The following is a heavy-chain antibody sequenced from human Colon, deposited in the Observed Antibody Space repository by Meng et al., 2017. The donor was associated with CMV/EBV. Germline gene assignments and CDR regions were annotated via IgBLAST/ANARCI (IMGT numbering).Heavy chain of an antibody. CDR3: ARTGLHHSDYYFYHGMDV. J-gene: IGHJ6*02. CDR1: GYTFTDYY. D-gene: IGHD1-14*01. CDR2: INPRSGGT. Sequence: ASVKVSCKASGYTFTDYYMHWVRQAPGQGPEWMGWINPRSGGTDYAQRFQGRVTMTRDTSISTAYMDLSSLRSDDTAVYYCARTGLHHSDYYFYHGMDVWGQGTTVTVSS. V-gene: IGHV1-2*02.